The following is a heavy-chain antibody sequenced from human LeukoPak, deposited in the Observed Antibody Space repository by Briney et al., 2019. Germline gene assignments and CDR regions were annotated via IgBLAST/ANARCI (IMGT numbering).Heavy chain of an antibody. D-gene: IGHD6-19*01. CDR2: IYYSGST. CDR1: GGSISSYY. J-gene: IGHJ4*02. CDR3: ARLAGPRREH. V-gene: IGHV4-59*01. Sequence: SETLSLTCTVSGGSISSYYWSWIRQPPGKGLEWIGYIYYSGSTNYNPSLKSRVTISVDTSKNQFSLKLSSVTAADTAVYYCARLAGPRREHWGQGTLLTVSS.